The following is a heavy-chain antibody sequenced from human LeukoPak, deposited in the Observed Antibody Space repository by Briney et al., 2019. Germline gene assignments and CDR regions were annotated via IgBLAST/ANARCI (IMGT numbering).Heavy chain of an antibody. Sequence: PSETLSLTCTVSGGSFSGYYWSWIRQPPGKGLEWIGEINHSGSTNYNPSLKSRVTISVDTSKNQFSLKLSSVTAADTAVYYCASWSPVGATAFDYWGQGTLVTVSS. J-gene: IGHJ4*02. CDR1: GGSFSGYY. CDR3: ASWSPVGATAFDY. CDR2: INHSGST. V-gene: IGHV4-34*01. D-gene: IGHD1-26*01.